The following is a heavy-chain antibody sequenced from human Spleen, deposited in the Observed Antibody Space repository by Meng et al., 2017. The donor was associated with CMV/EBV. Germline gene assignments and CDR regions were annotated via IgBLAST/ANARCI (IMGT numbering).Heavy chain of an antibody. CDR2: ISSSSDYI. V-gene: IGHV3-21*01. CDR1: GFTFNTYS. Sequence: GESLKISCSGSGFTFNTYSMNWVRQAPGKGLEWVSSISSSSDYIYYADSVKGRFTISRDNAKNSLYLHLNSLRAEDSAMYYCARGEWVRSVYYYGMDVWGQGTTVTVSS. CDR3: ARGEWVRSVYYYGMDV. J-gene: IGHJ6*02. D-gene: IGHD3-3*01.